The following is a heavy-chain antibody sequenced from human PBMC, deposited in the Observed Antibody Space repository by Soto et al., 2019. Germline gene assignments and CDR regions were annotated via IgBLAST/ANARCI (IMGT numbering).Heavy chain of an antibody. Sequence: SEPQPLSSTVSGVFIRGSDYYWGWIRQPPGKGLEWIGNIYYSGTSYSYPSLKGRVTMSVDTSKNQFSMRLSSVTAADTAVYYCTDMRGQWLPRDWGRGIMVTVSS. CDR2: IYYSGTS. CDR3: TDMRGQWLPRD. D-gene: IGHD6-19*01. J-gene: IGHJ4*02. V-gene: IGHV4-39*01. CDR1: GVFIRGSDYY.